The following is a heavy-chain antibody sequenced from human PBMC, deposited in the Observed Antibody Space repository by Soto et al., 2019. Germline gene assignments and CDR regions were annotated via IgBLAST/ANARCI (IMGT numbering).Heavy chain of an antibody. J-gene: IGHJ6*02. CDR2: LNSDGTDT. D-gene: IGHD3-9*01. CDR3: ARKLTAFGMDV. CDR1: GFSFSSYW. Sequence: EVQLVESGGGLVQPGGSLRLSCAASGFSFSSYWMHWVRQAPGSGLVWVSRLNSDGTDTDYADSVKGRFTISRDTAKDTLYLQMNSLRTEDTTVYYCARKLTAFGMDVWGQGTTVTVSS. V-gene: IGHV3-74*01.